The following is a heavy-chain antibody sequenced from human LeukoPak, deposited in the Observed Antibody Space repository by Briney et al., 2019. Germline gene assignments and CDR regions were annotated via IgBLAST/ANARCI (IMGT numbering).Heavy chain of an antibody. CDR2: IKQDGSEK. Sequence: GGSLRLSCAASGFTFSSYWMSWVRQAPGKGLEWVANIKQDGSEKYYVDSVKGRFTISRDNAKNSLYLQMNSLRAEDTAVYYCARVSGWKVYYLDYWGQGTLVTVSS. D-gene: IGHD6-19*01. V-gene: IGHV3-7*03. CDR1: GFTFSSYW. J-gene: IGHJ4*02. CDR3: ARVSGWKVYYLDY.